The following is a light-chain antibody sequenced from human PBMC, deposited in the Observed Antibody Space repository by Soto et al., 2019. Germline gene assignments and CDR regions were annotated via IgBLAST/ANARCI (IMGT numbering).Light chain of an antibody. V-gene: IGLV1-40*01. CDR1: SSNIGAGYD. J-gene: IGLJ3*02. CDR2: GNS. Sequence: QSVLTQPPSVSGVPGQRVTISFTGSSSNIGAGYDVHWYQQLPGTAPKLLIYGNSNRPSGVPDRFSGSKSGTSASLAITGLQDEDEADYYCQSYDSSLNWVFGGGTKLAVL. CDR3: QSYDSSLNWV.